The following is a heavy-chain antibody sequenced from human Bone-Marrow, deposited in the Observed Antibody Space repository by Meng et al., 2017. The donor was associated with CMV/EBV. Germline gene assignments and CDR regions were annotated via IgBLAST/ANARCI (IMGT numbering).Heavy chain of an antibody. CDR1: GYTFTGYY. CDR2: INPNSGGT. J-gene: IGHJ4*02. V-gene: IGHV1-2*02. D-gene: IGHD3-16*01. CDR3: AREPTFGPTTYYFDY. Sequence: ASLMVSCKASGYTFTGYYMHWVRQAPGQGLEWMGWINPNSGGTNYAQKFQGRVTMTRDTSISTAYMELSRLRSDDTAVYYCAREPTFGPTTYYFDYWGQGTLVTVSS.